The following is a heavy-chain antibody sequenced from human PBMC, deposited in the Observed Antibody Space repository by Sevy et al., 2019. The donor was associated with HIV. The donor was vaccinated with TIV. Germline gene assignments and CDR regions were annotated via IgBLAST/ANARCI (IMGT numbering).Heavy chain of an antibody. CDR1: GGSISSYY. D-gene: IGHD6-19*01. Sequence: SETVSLTCTVSGGSISSYYCSWIRQPPGKGLEWIGYINYSGSTNYNPSLKSRVTISIDTSKNQFSLKLTSVTAADTAVYYCARDPITVAPYFDYWSQGTLVTVSS. CDR2: INYSGST. V-gene: IGHV4-59*01. CDR3: ARDPITVAPYFDY. J-gene: IGHJ4*02.